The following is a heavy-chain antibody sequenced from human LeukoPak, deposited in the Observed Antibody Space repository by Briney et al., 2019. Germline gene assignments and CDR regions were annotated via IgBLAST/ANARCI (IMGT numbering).Heavy chain of an antibody. CDR3: ARDRLRYFDWLGVDV. J-gene: IGHJ6*04. CDR1: GFTFSDYN. D-gene: IGHD3-9*01. CDR2: ISRSGSTK. V-gene: IGHV3-11*04. Sequence: GGSLRLSCAASGFTFSDYNMRWIRQAPGKGLGWVSSISRSGSTKYYADSVKGRFTISRDNAKNSLYLQMNSLRAEDTAVYYCARDRLRYFDWLGVDVWGKGTTVTVSS.